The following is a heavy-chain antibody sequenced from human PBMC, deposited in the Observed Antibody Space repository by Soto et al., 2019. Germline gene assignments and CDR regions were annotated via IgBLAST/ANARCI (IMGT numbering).Heavy chain of an antibody. J-gene: IGHJ4*02. CDR2: IKQDGSEK. CDR3: ARDSLLLPGYSSSSLDY. Sequence: GGSLRLSCAASGFTFSSYWMSWVRQAPGKGLEWVANIKQDGSEKYYVDSVKGRFTISRDNAKNSLYLQMNSPRAEDTAVYYCARDSLLLPGYSSSSLDYWGQGTLVTVSS. V-gene: IGHV3-7*01. CDR1: GFTFSSYW. D-gene: IGHD6-6*01.